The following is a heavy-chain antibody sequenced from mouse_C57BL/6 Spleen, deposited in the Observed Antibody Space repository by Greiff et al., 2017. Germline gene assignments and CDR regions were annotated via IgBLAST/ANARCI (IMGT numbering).Heavy chain of an antibody. V-gene: IGHV14-2*01. Sequence: VTLKESGAELVKPGASVKLSCTASGFNIKDYYMHWVKQRTEQGLEWIGRIDPEDGETKYAPKFQGKATITADSSSNTAYLQLSSLTSEDTAVYYCAREGLYSNYAMDYWGHGTSVTVSS. J-gene: IGHJ4*01. CDR2: IDPEDGET. CDR3: AREGLYSNYAMDY. D-gene: IGHD2-5*01. CDR1: GFNIKDYY.